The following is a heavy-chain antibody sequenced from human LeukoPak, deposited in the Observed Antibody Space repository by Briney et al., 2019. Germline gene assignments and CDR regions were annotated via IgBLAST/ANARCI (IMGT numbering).Heavy chain of an antibody. D-gene: IGHD3-10*01. J-gene: IGHJ4*02. V-gene: IGHV3-30-3*01. Sequence: GGSLRLSCAASGFTFSSYAMHWVRQAPGKGLEWEAVISYDGSNKYYADSVKGRFTISRDNSKNTLYLQMNSLGAEDTAVYYCARDGPRGYWGQGTLVTVSS. CDR1: GFTFSSYA. CDR2: ISYDGSNK. CDR3: ARDGPRGY.